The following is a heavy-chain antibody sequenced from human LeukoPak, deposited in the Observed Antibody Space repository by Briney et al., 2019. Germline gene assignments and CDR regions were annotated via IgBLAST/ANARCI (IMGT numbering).Heavy chain of an antibody. CDR3: VKDLSDRDVDY. V-gene: IGHV3-30*02. CDR1: GFTFSSYG. CDR2: IWYDGSNK. Sequence: PGGSLRLSCAASGFTFSSYGMHWVRQAPGKGLEWVAVIWYDGSNKYYADSVKGRFTISRDNSKNTLYLQMNSLRVEDTAVYFCVKDLSDRDVDYWGQGTLVTVSS. J-gene: IGHJ4*02. D-gene: IGHD2-21*02.